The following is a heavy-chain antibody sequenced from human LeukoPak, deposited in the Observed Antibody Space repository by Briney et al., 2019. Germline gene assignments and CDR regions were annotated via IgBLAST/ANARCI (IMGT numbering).Heavy chain of an antibody. D-gene: IGHD5-24*01. V-gene: IGHV3-7*01. CDR2: IKQDGSEK. J-gene: IGHJ4*02. CDR3: ARETPRRGETRDGYR. CDR1: GYTFSSYW. Sequence: GGSLRLSCAASGYTFSSYWMSWVRQAPGKGLEWVANIKQDGSEKYYVDSVKGRFTISRDNAKNSLYLQMSSLRVEDTAVYYCARETPRRGETRDGYRWGQGTVVTVSS.